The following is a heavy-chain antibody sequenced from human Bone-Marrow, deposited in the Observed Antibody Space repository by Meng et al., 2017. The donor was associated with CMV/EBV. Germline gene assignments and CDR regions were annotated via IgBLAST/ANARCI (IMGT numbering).Heavy chain of an antibody. V-gene: IGHV1-69*05. CDR2: IIPIFGTA. Sequence: SVKVSCKASGGTFSSYAISWVRQAPGQGLEWMGGIIPIFGTATYAQKFQGRVTITTDESTSTAYMELSSLRSEDTAVYYCARDWAARPEGYYYGMDVWGQGTTVTVSS. CDR3: ARDWAARPEGYYYGMDV. D-gene: IGHD6-6*01. CDR1: GGTFSSYA. J-gene: IGHJ6*02.